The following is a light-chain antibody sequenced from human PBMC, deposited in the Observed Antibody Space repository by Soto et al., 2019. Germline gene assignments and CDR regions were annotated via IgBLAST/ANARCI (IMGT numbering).Light chain of an antibody. CDR1: SSDVGANNY. V-gene: IGLV2-14*01. CDR2: EVS. J-gene: IGLJ2*01. CDR3: SSYTSSSTLV. Sequence: QSVLTQPASVSGSLGQSITISCTGTSSDVGANNYVSWYQHHPGKAPKLMIYEVSDRPSGVSNRFSGSKSGDTASLTISGLQAEDEADYYCSSYTSSSTLVFGGGTKLTVL.